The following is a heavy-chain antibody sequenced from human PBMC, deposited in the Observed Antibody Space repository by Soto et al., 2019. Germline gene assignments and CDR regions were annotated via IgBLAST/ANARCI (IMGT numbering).Heavy chain of an antibody. CDR2: IIPIFGTA. J-gene: IGHJ5*01. Sequence: SVKVSCKASGGTFSSYANSWERQAPGQGLEWMGGIIPIFGTANYAQKFQGRVTITADESTSTAYMELSSLRSEDTAVYYCARDKSGSSWFDSWGQGTLVAVSS. CDR1: GGTFSSYA. D-gene: IGHD6-13*01. CDR3: ARDKSGSSWFDS. V-gene: IGHV1-69*13.